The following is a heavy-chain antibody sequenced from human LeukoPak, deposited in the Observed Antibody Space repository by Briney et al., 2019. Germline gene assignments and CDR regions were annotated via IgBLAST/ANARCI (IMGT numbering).Heavy chain of an antibody. CDR2: INPNSGGT. J-gene: IGHJ4*02. V-gene: IGHV1-2*02. CDR1: GYTFTGYY. Sequence: ASVKVSCKASGYTFTGYYMHWVRQAPGQGLEWMGWINPNSGGTNYAQKFQGRVTMTRDTSISTAYMEPSRLRSDDTAVYYCARDETGIVATDYWSQGTLVTVSS. D-gene: IGHD5-12*01. CDR3: ARDETGIVATDY.